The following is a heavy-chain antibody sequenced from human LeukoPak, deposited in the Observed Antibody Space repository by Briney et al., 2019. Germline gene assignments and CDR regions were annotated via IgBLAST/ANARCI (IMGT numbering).Heavy chain of an antibody. Sequence: PRGSLRLSCAASGFTFSSYGMSWVRQAPGKGLEWVSLISGSGGSSYYADSVKGRFTISRDNSKNTLYLQMNSLTAEDTAVYYCAKLAAPRTGGIDYWGQGTLVIVSS. CDR3: AKLAAPRTGGIDY. CDR2: ISGSGGSS. D-gene: IGHD3-16*01. V-gene: IGHV3-23*01. J-gene: IGHJ4*02. CDR1: GFTFSSYG.